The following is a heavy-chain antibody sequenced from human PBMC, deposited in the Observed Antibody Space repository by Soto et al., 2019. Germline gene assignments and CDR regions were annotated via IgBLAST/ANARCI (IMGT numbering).Heavy chain of an antibody. J-gene: IGHJ4*02. Sequence: GGSLRLSCAASGFTFRIYGMHWARQAPGKGLEWVAYISSDGRKQNYADSVKGRFTISRDNSKDTLYLQIDSLRAEDTAVYYCANPIPKAGTTFGFWGQGTLVTVSS. D-gene: IGHD1-1*01. V-gene: IGHV3-30*18. CDR1: GFTFRIYG. CDR2: ISSDGRKQ. CDR3: ANPIPKAGTTFGF.